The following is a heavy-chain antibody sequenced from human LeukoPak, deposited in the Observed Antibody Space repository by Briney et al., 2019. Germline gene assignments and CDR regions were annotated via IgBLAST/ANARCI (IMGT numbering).Heavy chain of an antibody. Sequence: SETLSLTCAVYGGSFSGYYWSWIRQPPGKGLEGIGEINHSGSTNYNPSLKSRVTISVDTSKNQFSLKLSSVTAADTAVYYCARGGRSYYYYYYMDVWGKGTTVTVSS. J-gene: IGHJ6*03. CDR1: GGSFSGYY. V-gene: IGHV4-34*01. CDR2: INHSGST. CDR3: ARGGRSYYYYYYMDV.